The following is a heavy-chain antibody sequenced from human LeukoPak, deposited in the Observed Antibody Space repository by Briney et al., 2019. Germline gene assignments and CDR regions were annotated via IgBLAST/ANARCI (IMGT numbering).Heavy chain of an antibody. V-gene: IGHV1-18*01. J-gene: IGHJ4*02. CDR3: VRGIIGYYFDY. Sequence: ASVKVSCKTSGYTFTIYGISWVRQAPGQGLEWMGLISAYGNTNYAQNLQGRVTMTTDTSTSTAYMELRSLRSDDTAVYYCVRGIIGYYFDYWGQGTLVTVSS. D-gene: IGHD2-15*01. CDR2: ISAYGNT. CDR1: GYTFTIYG.